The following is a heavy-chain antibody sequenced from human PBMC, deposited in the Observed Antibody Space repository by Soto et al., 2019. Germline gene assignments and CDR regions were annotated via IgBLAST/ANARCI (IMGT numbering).Heavy chain of an antibody. CDR1: GFSFSDYA. V-gene: IGHV3-23*01. Sequence: QPGGSLRLSCPASGFSFSDYAMSSVRQAPGKGLEWVSVISESGGSTHYAVSVRGRFTVSRDNSKNSLSLRMNSLRDEDTAGYFCAKRSQYSSCWYSPIFDYWGQGALVTVSS. CDR3: AKRSQYSSCWYSPIFDY. CDR2: ISESGGST. D-gene: IGHD6-13*01. J-gene: IGHJ4*02.